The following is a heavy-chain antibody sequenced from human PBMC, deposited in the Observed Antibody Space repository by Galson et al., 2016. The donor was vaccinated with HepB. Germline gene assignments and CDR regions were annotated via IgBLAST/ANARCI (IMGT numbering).Heavy chain of an antibody. Sequence: SLRLSCAASGFAFTTYWMNWVRQAPGKGLEWVANIIQEGHHKNYVESVEGRFTISRDNANNSVFLQMDSLRVEDTAVYYCARGIDSKREVAGKVYYYYGLEGWGQGTTVTVSS. CDR3: ARGIDSKREVAGKVYYYYGLEG. J-gene: IGHJ6*02. CDR1: GFAFTTYW. CDR2: IIQEGHHK. V-gene: IGHV3-7*01. D-gene: IGHD6-19*01.